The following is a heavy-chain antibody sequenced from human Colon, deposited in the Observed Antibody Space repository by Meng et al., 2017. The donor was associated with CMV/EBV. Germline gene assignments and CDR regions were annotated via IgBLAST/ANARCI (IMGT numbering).Heavy chain of an antibody. J-gene: IGHJ5*01. Sequence: GESLKISCAASGFTLRGYWMSWVRQAPGKGLEWVANVKQDGSERNYVDSVKGRFTISRDNAKNLLYLQMNSLRLEDTAMYYCARSSNWFDSWGQGTLVTVSS. D-gene: IGHD5/OR15-5a*01. CDR1: GFTLRGYW. V-gene: IGHV3-7*01. CDR3: ARSSNWFDS. CDR2: VKQDGSER.